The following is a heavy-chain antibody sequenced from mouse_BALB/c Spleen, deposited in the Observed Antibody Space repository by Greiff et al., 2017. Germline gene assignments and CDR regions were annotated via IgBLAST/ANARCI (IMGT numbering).Heavy chain of an antibody. J-gene: IGHJ3*01. CDR3: ARAYYRYNGAWFAY. Sequence: DVMLVESGGGLVQPGGSLKLSCAASGFAFSSYWMSWVRQAPGKGLEWIGEINPDSSTRNYTPSLKDKFIISRDNAKNTLYLQMSKVRSEDTALYYCARAYYRYNGAWFAYWGQGTLVTVSA. D-gene: IGHD2-14*01. CDR2: INPDSSTR. V-gene: IGHV4-1*02. CDR1: GFAFSSYW.